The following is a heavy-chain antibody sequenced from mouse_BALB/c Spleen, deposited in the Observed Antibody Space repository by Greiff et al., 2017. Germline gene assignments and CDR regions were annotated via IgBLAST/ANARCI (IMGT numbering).Heavy chain of an antibody. CDR3: ARSRGSAWFAY. CDR2: IWAGGST. CDR1: GFSLTSYG. D-gene: IGHD1-1*01. Sequence: VKLVESGPGLVAPSQSLSITCTVSGFSLTSYGVHWVRQPPGKGLEWLGVIWAGGSTNYNSALMSRLSISKDNSKSQVFLKMNSLQTDDTAMYYCARSRGSAWFAYWGQGTLVTVSA. V-gene: IGHV2-9*02. J-gene: IGHJ3*01.